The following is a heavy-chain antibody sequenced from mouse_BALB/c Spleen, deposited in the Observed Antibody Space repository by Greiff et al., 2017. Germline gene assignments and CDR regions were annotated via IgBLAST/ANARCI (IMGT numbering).Heavy chain of an antibody. CDR3: ARSTTAGAMDY. D-gene: IGHD2-14*01. CDR1: GYTFTSYT. V-gene: IGHV1-4*01. CDR2: INPSSGYT. J-gene: IGHJ4*01. Sequence: VMLVESGAELARPGASVKMSCKASGYTFTSYTMHWVKQRPGQGLEWIGYINPSSGYTNYNQKFKDKATLTADKSSSTAYMQLSSLTSEDSAVYYCARSTTAGAMDYWGQGTSVTVSS.